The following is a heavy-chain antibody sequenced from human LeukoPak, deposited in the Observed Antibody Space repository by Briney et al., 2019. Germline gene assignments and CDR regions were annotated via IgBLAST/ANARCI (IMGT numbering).Heavy chain of an antibody. CDR2: ISGSGGST. CDR3: AKNSPGYYDSSGYYFPFDY. D-gene: IGHD3-22*01. Sequence: GGSLRLSCAASGFTFDDYAMHWVRQAPGKGLEWVSAISGSGGSTYYADSVKGRFTISRDNSKNTLYLQMNSLRAEDTAVYYCAKNSPGYYDSSGYYFPFDYWGQGTLVTVSS. V-gene: IGHV3-23*01. J-gene: IGHJ4*02. CDR1: GFTFDDYA.